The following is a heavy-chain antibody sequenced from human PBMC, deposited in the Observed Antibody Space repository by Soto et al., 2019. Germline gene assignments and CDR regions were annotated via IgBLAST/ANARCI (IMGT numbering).Heavy chain of an antibody. V-gene: IGHV1-18*01. D-gene: IGHD1-1*01. CDR3: AGGRYGDY. J-gene: IGHJ4*02. CDR2: ISAHNGNT. CDR1: GYTFTSYG. Sequence: QVHLVQSGAEVKKPGASVKVSCKGSGYTFTSYGITWVRQAPGQGLEWMGWISAHNGNTDYAQKLQGRVTVTRDTSTSTAYMELRCLRSADTAVYYCAGGRYGDYWGQGAVVTVSS.